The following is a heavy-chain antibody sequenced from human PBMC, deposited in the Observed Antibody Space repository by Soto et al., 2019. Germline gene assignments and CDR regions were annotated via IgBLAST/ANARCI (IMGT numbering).Heavy chain of an antibody. Sequence: EVQLLESGGTLVQPGGSLRLSCAASGFTFSTYAMSWVRQAPGKGLEWVSAVSGSGSSTYYADSVKGRFTISRDNSKNTLYLQMNSLRAEDTAVYYCAKLPHYDFWCGYNYYFDYWGQGTLVTVSS. CDR3: AKLPHYDFWCGYNYYFDY. D-gene: IGHD3-3*01. V-gene: IGHV3-23*01. CDR1: GFTFSTYA. J-gene: IGHJ4*02. CDR2: VSGSGSST.